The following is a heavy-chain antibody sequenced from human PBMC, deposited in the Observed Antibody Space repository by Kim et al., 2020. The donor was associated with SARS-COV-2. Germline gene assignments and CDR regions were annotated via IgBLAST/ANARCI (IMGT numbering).Heavy chain of an antibody. CDR2: VYSTGST. CDR3: GRHMGFSSSWYYFDH. D-gene: IGHD6-13*01. J-gene: IGHJ4*02. CDR1: GGSVSSRSYY. V-gene: IGHV4-39*01. Sequence: SETLSLTCTVSGGSVSSRSYYWGWIRQPPGKGLEWIGSVYSTGSTDYNPSLKSRVTISVDTAKNQFSLSLNSVTAADTSVYYGGRHMGFSSSWYYFDHWGQGTLVTVSS.